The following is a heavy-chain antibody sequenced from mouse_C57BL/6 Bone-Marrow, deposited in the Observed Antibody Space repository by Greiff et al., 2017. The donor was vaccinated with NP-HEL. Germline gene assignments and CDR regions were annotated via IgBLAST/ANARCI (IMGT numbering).Heavy chain of an antibody. J-gene: IGHJ1*03. CDR1: GFTFSDYG. V-gene: IGHV5-17*01. CDR3: ARESHWYFDV. CDR2: ISSGSSTI. Sequence: EVKVEESGGGLVKPGGSLKLSCAASGFTFSDYGMHWVRQAPEKGLEWVAYISSGSSTIYYADTVKGRFTISRDNAKNTLFLQMTSLRSEDTAMYYCARESHWYFDVWGTGTTVTVSS.